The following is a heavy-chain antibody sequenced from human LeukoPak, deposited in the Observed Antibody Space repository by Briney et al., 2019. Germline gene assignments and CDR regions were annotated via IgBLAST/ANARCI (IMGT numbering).Heavy chain of an antibody. D-gene: IGHD6-6*01. J-gene: IGHJ4*02. CDR2: ISYDGSNK. Sequence: GGSLRLSCAASGFTFRSYGMHWVRQAPGKGLEWVALISYDGSNKYYADSVKGRFTISRDNSKNTLYLQMNSLRAEDTAVYYCAKDSYSSSSSVIDYWGQGTLVTVSS. CDR1: GFTFRSYG. V-gene: IGHV3-30*18. CDR3: AKDSYSSSSSVIDY.